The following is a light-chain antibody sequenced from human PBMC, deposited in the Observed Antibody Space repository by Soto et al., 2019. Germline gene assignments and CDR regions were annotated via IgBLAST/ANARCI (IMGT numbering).Light chain of an antibody. V-gene: IGKV1-27*01. Sequence: DIQMTQSPSSLSASIGDRVTITCRASQSISNYLAWYQQKPGKVPKLLIYAASTLQSGVPSRFSGSGSGTEFTLTISSLQPEDFATYYCQQYNSAPRTFGGGTKVEIK. CDR2: AAS. J-gene: IGKJ4*01. CDR3: QQYNSAPRT. CDR1: QSISNY.